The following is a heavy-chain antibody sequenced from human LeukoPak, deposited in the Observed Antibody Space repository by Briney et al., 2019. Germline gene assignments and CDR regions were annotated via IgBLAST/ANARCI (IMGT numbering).Heavy chain of an antibody. J-gene: IGHJ4*02. CDR1: GFTFDVYA. Sequence: PGGCLRPSFAASGFTFDVYAIHCGRPAPGKGLEWGSGLRWSSGSIDYADSVKGRFTISRDNAKNTLYLQMNSLRAEDTAVYYCARDVYYYDSSGYYVWGQGTLVTVSS. V-gene: IGHV3-9*01. CDR2: LRWSSGSI. CDR3: ARDVYYYDSSGYYV. D-gene: IGHD3-22*01.